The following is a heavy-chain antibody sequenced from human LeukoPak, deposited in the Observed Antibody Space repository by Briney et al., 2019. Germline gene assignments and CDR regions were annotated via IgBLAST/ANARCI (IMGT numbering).Heavy chain of an antibody. CDR3: AKRESIVGTTGAFDY. Sequence: PGGSLRLSCAASGFTFSSYAMSWVRQAPGKGLEWVSAISGVGDTTYYAGSVKGRFTISRDNSKNTLCLQMNSLRAEDTAVYYCAKRESIVGTTGAFDYWGQGTLVTVSS. CDR1: GFTFSSYA. J-gene: IGHJ4*02. V-gene: IGHV3-23*01. CDR2: ISGVGDTT. D-gene: IGHD1-26*01.